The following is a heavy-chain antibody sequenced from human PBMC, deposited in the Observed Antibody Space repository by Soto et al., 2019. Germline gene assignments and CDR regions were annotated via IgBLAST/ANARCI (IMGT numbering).Heavy chain of an antibody. J-gene: IGHJ6*03. CDR2: ISSSSSYI. D-gene: IGHD3-9*01. CDR3: ARGTYDILTGYYSYYYYYMDV. CDR1: VFPLSSYS. Sequence: GGSPRLSCAASVFPLSSYSMNWVRQAPGKGLEWVSSISSSSSYIYYADSVKGRFTISRDNAKNSLYLQMNSLRAEDTAVYYCARGTYDILTGYYSYYYYYMDVWGKGTTVTVSS. V-gene: IGHV3-21*01.